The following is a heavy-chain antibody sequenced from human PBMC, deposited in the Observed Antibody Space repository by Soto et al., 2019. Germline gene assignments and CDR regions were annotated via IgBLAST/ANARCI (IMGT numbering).Heavy chain of an antibody. CDR3: ARSSYYYDSSGPSFDY. CDR2: IYSGGST. Sequence: PGGSLRLSCAASGFTVTVNYMSWVRQAPGKGLEWVSVIYSGGSTYYADSVKGRFTISRDTSKNTLYLQMNSLRAEDTAVYYCARSSYYYDSSGPSFDYWGQGTLVTVSS. J-gene: IGHJ4*02. D-gene: IGHD3-22*01. V-gene: IGHV3-53*01. CDR1: GFTVTVNY.